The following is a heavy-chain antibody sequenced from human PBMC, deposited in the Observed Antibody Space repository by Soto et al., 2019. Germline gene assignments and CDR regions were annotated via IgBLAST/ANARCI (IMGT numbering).Heavy chain of an antibody. Sequence: SETLSLTCTVSGGSISSYYWSWIRQPPGKGLEWIGYIYYSGSTNYNPSLKSRVTISVDTSKNQFSLKLSSVTAADTAVYYCARGRAVAGIGYWGQGTLVTVSS. V-gene: IGHV4-59*01. CDR2: IYYSGST. D-gene: IGHD6-19*01. CDR3: ARGRAVAGIGY. J-gene: IGHJ4*02. CDR1: GGSISSYY.